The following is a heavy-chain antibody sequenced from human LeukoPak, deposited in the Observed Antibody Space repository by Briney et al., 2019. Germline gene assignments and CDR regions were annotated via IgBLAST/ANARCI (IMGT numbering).Heavy chain of an antibody. CDR1: GSPVSSNY. CDR2: IYSGGST. CDR3: ARDFRCSGGSCYYWYFDL. J-gene: IGHJ2*01. Sequence: PGGSLRLSCAASGSPVSSNYMSWVRQAPGKGLEWVSVIYSGGSTYYADSVKGRFTISRDNSKNTLYLQMNSLRAEDTAVYYCARDFRCSGGSCYYWYFDLWGRGTLVTVSS. D-gene: IGHD2-15*01. V-gene: IGHV3-53*01.